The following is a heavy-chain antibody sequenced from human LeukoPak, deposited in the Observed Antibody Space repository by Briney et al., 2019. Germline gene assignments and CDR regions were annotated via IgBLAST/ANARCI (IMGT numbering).Heavy chain of an antibody. V-gene: IGHV4-61*02. Sequence: ASETLSLTCTASGGSISSGSYYWSWIRQPAGKGLEWIGRIYTSGSTNYNPSLKSRVTISVDTSKNQFSLKLSSVTAADTAVYYCARYDYVWGSGWFDPWGQGTLVTVSS. J-gene: IGHJ5*02. D-gene: IGHD3-16*01. CDR1: GGSISSGSYY. CDR2: IYTSGST. CDR3: ARYDYVWGSGWFDP.